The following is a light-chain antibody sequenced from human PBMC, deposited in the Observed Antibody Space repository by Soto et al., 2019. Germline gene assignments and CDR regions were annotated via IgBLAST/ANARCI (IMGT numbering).Light chain of an antibody. V-gene: IGKV3-15*01. CDR2: GAS. J-gene: IGKJ1*01. CDR3: QQYNNWPLWT. CDR1: QSVSSN. Sequence: EIVMTQSPATLSVSPGERATLSCRASQSVSSNLAWYQQKPGQAPRLLIYGASTRATGIPARFSGSGSGTEFTLTISSLLSEDFAVYYCQQYNNWPLWTFGQGTKVEIK.